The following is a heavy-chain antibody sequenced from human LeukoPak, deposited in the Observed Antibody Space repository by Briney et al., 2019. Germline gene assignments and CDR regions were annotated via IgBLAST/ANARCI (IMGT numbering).Heavy chain of an antibody. CDR2: IRSKANSYAT. V-gene: IGHV3-73*01. CDR1: GFTFSGSA. CDR3: ARPGYYGSGSDLPYYYYMDV. D-gene: IGHD3-10*01. J-gene: IGHJ6*03. Sequence: GGSLRLSCAASGFTFSGSAMHWVRQASGKGLEWVGRIRSKANSYATAYAASVKGRFTISRDDSKNTAYLQMNSLKTEDTAVYYCARPGYYGSGSDLPYYYYMDVWGKGTTVTISS.